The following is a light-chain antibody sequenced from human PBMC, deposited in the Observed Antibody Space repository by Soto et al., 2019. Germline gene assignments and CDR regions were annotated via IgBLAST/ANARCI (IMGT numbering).Light chain of an antibody. Sequence: EIVLTQSPGTLSLSPGERATLSCRASQSVSSSYLAWYQQKPGQAPRLLIYGASSRATGIPDRFSGSGSGTDFTLTISRLEPEDIAVYYCQQYGSSPPGTFGQGTKVDIK. CDR3: QQYGSSPPGT. V-gene: IGKV3-20*01. CDR2: GAS. J-gene: IGKJ1*01. CDR1: QSVSSSY.